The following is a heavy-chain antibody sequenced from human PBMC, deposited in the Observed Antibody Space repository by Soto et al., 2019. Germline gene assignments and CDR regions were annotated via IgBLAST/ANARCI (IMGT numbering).Heavy chain of an antibody. J-gene: IGHJ4*02. CDR1: GFTFSSYA. CDR2: VSGSNDNT. V-gene: IGHV3-23*01. Sequence: PGGSLRLSCAASGFTFSSYAMTWVRQAPGKGLEWVSAVSGSNDNTYYTDSVKGRFTISRDNSKNTLYLQMNSLRAEDTAVYYCETGKEVAGGASDYWGQGTLVTVSS. CDR3: ETGKEVAGGASDY. D-gene: IGHD6-19*01.